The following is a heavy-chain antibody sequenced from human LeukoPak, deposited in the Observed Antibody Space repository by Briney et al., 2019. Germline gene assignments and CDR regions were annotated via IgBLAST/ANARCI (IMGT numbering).Heavy chain of an antibody. CDR1: GFTFRSHL. V-gene: IGHV3-74*01. D-gene: IGHD1-14*01. Sequence: GGSLRLSCSASGFTFRSHLMHSVRQAQGKRLVWVSSVKSDGTATNYADSVKGRFTISRDNAKNTLYLQMNSLRVEDTAVYYCVRKFATGDWGQGTLVTVSS. CDR2: VKSDGTAT. J-gene: IGHJ4*02. CDR3: VRKFATGD.